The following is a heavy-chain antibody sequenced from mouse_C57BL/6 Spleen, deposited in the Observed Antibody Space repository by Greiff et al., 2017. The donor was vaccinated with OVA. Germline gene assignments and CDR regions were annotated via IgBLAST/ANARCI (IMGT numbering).Heavy chain of an antibody. Sequence: VQLQQPGAELVKPGASVKLSCKASGYTFTSYWMHWVKQRPGQGLEWIGMIHPNSGSTNYNEKFKSKATLTVDKSSSTAYMQLSSLTSEDSAVYYCARRGYDYSFAYWGQGTLVTVSA. CDR1: GYTFTSYW. D-gene: IGHD2-4*01. CDR2: IHPNSGST. V-gene: IGHV1-64*01. J-gene: IGHJ3*01. CDR3: ARRGYDYSFAY.